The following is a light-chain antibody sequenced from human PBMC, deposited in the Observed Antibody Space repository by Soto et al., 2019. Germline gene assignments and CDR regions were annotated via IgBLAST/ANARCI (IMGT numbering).Light chain of an antibody. V-gene: IGKV3-20*01. Sequence: EIVLTQSPGTLSLSPGERATLSCRASQSVSSSYLAWYQQKPGQAPRLLIYGASSRATGIPDRFSGSGSGTDFTSTISTLEPEDFAVYYCHQYRSSPPWTFGQGTKVEIK. CDR1: QSVSSSY. CDR3: HQYRSSPPWT. J-gene: IGKJ1*01. CDR2: GAS.